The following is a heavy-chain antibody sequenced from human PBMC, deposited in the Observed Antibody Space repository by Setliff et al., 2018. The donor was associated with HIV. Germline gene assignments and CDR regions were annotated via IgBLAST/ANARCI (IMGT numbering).Heavy chain of an antibody. J-gene: IGHJ5*02. D-gene: IGHD3-10*01. V-gene: IGHV4-34*01. Sequence: SETLSLTCGVYGGSLSDYYWSWVRQPPGKGLEWIGEINHSGSSNYNPSLKSRVTISVDTSSNHFSLRLTSVTAADTAVYYCARATSPRPMVRGGWFDPWGQGTLVTVSS. CDR2: INHSGSS. CDR1: GGSLSDYY. CDR3: ARATSPRPMVRGGWFDP.